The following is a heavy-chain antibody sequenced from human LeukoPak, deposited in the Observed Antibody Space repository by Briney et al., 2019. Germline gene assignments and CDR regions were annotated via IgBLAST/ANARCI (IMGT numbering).Heavy chain of an antibody. J-gene: IGHJ4*02. CDR1: GFTFDDYA. CDR2: ISWNSGSI. CDR3: AKGDFDY. Sequence: PGRSLRLSCAASGFTFDDYAMHWVRQAPGKGLEWVSGISWNSGSIGYADSVKGRFTISRDNAKNSLYLQMNSLRAEDTALYYCAKGDFDYWGQGTLVTVSS. V-gene: IGHV3-9*01.